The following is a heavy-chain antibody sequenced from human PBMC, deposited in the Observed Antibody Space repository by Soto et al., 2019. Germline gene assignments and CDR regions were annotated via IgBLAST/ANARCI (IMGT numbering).Heavy chain of an antibody. CDR1: GFTFSSYG. J-gene: IGHJ4*02. CDR3: ARDLGMGGFDY. V-gene: IGHV3-33*01. Sequence: QVQLVESGGGVVQPGRSLRLSCAASGFTFSSYGMHWVRQAPGKGLEWVAVIWYDGSNKYYADSVKGRFTISKDNSKYTLDLQMNSLRAEDTAVYYCARDLGMGGFDYWGQGTLVTVSP. CDR2: IWYDGSNK. D-gene: IGHD3-16*01.